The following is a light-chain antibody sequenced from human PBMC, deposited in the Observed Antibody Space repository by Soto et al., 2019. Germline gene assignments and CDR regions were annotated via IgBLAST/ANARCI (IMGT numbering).Light chain of an antibody. Sequence: AIQMTQSPSSQSASVGDRVTITCRASQAIRNDLGWYQQKPGKAPKLLIYAASSLQSGVPSRFSGSGSGTDFTLTISSLQPEDIATYYCQQYDNLPRGTFGGGTKVEIK. J-gene: IGKJ4*01. CDR2: AAS. V-gene: IGKV1-6*02. CDR1: QAIRND. CDR3: QQYDNLPRGT.